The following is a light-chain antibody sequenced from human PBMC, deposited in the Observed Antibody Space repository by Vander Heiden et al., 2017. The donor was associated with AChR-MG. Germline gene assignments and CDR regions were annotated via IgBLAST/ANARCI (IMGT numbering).Light chain of an antibody. V-gene: IGLV3-1*01. CDR3: QAWDTRTVV. J-gene: IGLJ2*01. CDR1: TLGDKY. CDR2: KDN. Sequence: SYELTQPLSASLSQGQTASITYAGDTLGDKYTSRYQQKPGQSPVLVICKDNKRPSGSPERFTGSTSGNTATLTISGAQAVDESDYYYQAWDTRTVVFGGGTTLTVL.